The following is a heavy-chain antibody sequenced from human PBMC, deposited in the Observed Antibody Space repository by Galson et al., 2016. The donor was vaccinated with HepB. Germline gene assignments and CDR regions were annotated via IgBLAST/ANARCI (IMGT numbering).Heavy chain of an antibody. J-gene: IGHJ5*02. CDR1: GFSFSRYW. Sequence: SLRLSCAASGFSFSRYWMAWVRQAPGKGLEWVGNIRADGTANDYVGSVKGQFTMSIDNAQKSLFLKMTSMRVEDTAVYYCARENFWKLDQWGQGTLVTVSS. CDR3: ARENFWKLDQ. D-gene: IGHD3-3*01. V-gene: IGHV3-7*03. CDR2: IRADGTAN.